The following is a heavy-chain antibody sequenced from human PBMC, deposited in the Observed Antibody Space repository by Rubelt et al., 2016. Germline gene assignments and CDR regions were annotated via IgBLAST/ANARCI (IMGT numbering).Heavy chain of an antibody. D-gene: IGHD3-16*01. J-gene: IGHJ5*02. Sequence: QVQLQESGPGLVKHSETLSLTCTVSGGSVSSYHWSWIRQPPGKGLEWLGSIHYGGSTKYKHSLKTRLSISVDTSKNLFSLSLTPSPASDTATYYCARHGGDIAGDNGCDVWGPGTLVTVSS. CDR1: GGSVSSYH. V-gene: IGHV4-59*08. CDR2: IHYGGST. CDR3: ARHGGDIAGDNGCDV.